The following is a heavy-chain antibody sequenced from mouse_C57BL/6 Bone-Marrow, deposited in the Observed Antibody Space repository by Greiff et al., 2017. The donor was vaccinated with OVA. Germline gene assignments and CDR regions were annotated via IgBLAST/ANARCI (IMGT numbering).Heavy chain of an antibody. CDR1: GYTFTDYY. D-gene: IGHD1-1*01. CDR3: ARDGYYYGSSYEGNWYFDV. J-gene: IGHJ1*03. V-gene: IGHV1-19*01. Sequence: EVKLQESGPVLVKPGASVKMSCKASGYTFTDYYMNWVKQSHGKSLEWIGVINPYNGGTSYNQKFKGKATLTVDKSSSTAYMELNSLTSEDSAVYYCARDGYYYGSSYEGNWYFDVWGTGTTVTVSS. CDR2: INPYNGGT.